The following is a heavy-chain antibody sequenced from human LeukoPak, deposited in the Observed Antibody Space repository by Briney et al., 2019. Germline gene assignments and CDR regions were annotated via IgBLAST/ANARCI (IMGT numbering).Heavy chain of an antibody. Sequence: PGGSLRLSCTASGFTFGDYAMSWFRQAPGKGLDWVGFIRSKASGGTTEYAASVKGRFTISRDDSKSIAYLQVNSLKTEDTAVYYCTRASEGYCSSTSCYGPNWFDPWGQGTLVTVSS. V-gene: IGHV3-49*03. D-gene: IGHD2-2*01. J-gene: IGHJ5*02. CDR1: GFTFGDYA. CDR3: TRASEGYCSSTSCYGPNWFDP. CDR2: IRSKASGGTT.